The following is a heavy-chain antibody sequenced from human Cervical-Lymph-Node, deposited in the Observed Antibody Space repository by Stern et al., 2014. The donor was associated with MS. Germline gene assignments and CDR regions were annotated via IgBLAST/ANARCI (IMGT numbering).Heavy chain of an antibody. CDR3: ARQDGYNLDY. J-gene: IGHJ4*02. CDR1: GFTFSSYD. D-gene: IGHD5-24*01. CDR2: ITRGSADL. Sequence: EAQLVESGGDLVKPGGSLRLSCEASGFTFSSYDMNWVRQAPGPGLAWVSSITRGSADLDYADSVKGRFTISRDNAKNSLYLQMNSLRAEDTAVYYCARQDGYNLDYWGRGTLVTVSS. V-gene: IGHV3-21*01.